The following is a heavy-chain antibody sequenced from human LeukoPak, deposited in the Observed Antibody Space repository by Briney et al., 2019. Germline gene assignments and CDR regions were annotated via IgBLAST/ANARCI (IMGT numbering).Heavy chain of an antibody. CDR1: GGSMSSHY. D-gene: IGHD6-13*01. Sequence: SETLSLTCSVSGGSMSSHYWNWIRQPPGKGLEWIGYIYYSGSTNYNPSLKSRVTISVDTSKNQFSLKLSSVTAADTAVYYCARHVVYSSSWHDAFDIWGQGTMVTVSS. J-gene: IGHJ3*02. V-gene: IGHV4-59*08. CDR2: IYYSGST. CDR3: ARHVVYSSSWHDAFDI.